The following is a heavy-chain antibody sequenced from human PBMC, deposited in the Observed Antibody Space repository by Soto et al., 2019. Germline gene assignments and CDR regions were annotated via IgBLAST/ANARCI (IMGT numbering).Heavy chain of an antibody. CDR2: TIPIFGTA. CDR3: AGPEGYCSSTSCPLDY. D-gene: IGHD2-2*01. CDR1: GGTFSSYA. J-gene: IGHJ4*02. Sequence: ASVKFSCKASGGTFSSYAISWVRQAPGQGLEWMGGTIPIFGTANYAQKFQGRVTITADESTSTAYMELSSLRSEDTAVYYCAGPEGYCSSTSCPLDYWGQGTLVTAPQ. V-gene: IGHV1-69*13.